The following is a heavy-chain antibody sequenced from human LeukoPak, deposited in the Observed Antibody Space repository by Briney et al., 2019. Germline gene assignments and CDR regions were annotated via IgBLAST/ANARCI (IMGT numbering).Heavy chain of an antibody. CDR1: GFTFRSYG. J-gene: IGHJ4*02. CDR2: ISYDGSNE. Sequence: PGGSLRLSCAASGFTFRSYGMHWVRQAPGKGLEWVAVISYDGSNEYYADSVKGRFTISRDNSKNTLHLQMNSLRVEDTAVYYCAKGPGGLAEKQPVDYWGQGTRVTVSS. CDR3: AKGPGGLAEKQPVDY. V-gene: IGHV3-30*18. D-gene: IGHD2-15*01.